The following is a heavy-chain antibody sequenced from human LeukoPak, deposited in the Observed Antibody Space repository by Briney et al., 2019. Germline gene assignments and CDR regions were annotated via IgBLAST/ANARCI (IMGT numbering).Heavy chain of an antibody. CDR1: GYIFSDYY. J-gene: IGHJ2*01. CDR2: INPKSGFT. CDR3: ARPQGAHYWHFDL. V-gene: IGHV1-2*02. D-gene: IGHD3-16*01. Sequence: ASVKVSCKASGYIFSDYYIHWVRQAPGQGLEWMGLINPKSGFTDYSQKFQGRVTMTRDTSIGTAYMELSRLRSDDTAVYYCARPQGAHYWHFDLWGRGSLVTVSS.